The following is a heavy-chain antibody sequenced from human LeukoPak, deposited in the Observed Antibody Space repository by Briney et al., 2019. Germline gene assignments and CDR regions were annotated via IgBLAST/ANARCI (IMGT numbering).Heavy chain of an antibody. J-gene: IGHJ4*02. CDR2: MNPNSGNT. CDR3: ARYAYYDSSGYVDY. V-gene: IGHV1-8*03. Sequence: ASVTVSFKASGYTFTSYDSNWVRQATGQGLEWMGWMNPNSGNTGYAKTFQGRVTITRNTSISTAYMELSSLRSEDTAVYYCARYAYYDSSGYVDYWGQGTLVTVSS. D-gene: IGHD3-22*01. CDR1: GYTFTSYD.